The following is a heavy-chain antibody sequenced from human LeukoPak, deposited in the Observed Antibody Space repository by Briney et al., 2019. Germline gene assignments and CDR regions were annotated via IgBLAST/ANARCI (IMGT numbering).Heavy chain of an antibody. CDR2: VYYSGST. D-gene: IGHD6-19*01. Sequence: KPSETLSLTCTVSGGSIFSTYYWGWIRQPPGKGLEWIGSVYYSGSTYYNPSLNSRLTMSVDTSKNQFSLKLSSVTAADTAVYYCATQPTPSRSGWYRDAWGPDQHQSAHDYWGQGTLVTVSS. CDR1: GGSIFSTYY. V-gene: IGHV4-39*07. CDR3: ATQPTPSRSGWYRDAWGPDQHQSAHDY. J-gene: IGHJ4*02.